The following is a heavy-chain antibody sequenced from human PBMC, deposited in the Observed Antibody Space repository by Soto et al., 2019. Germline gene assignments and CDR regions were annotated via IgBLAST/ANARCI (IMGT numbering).Heavy chain of an antibody. J-gene: IGHJ3*02. Sequence: QVQLVQSGAEVKKPGSSVKVSCKASGGTFSSYAISWVRQAPGQGLEWMGGIIPIFGTANYAQKFQGRVTSAADQSTSTAYMELSSLRSEDTAVYYCARESPNPPYYDFWSGYSHDAFDIWGQGTMVTVSS. CDR3: ARESPNPPYYDFWSGYSHDAFDI. D-gene: IGHD3-3*01. V-gene: IGHV1-69*01. CDR1: GGTFSSYA. CDR2: IIPIFGTA.